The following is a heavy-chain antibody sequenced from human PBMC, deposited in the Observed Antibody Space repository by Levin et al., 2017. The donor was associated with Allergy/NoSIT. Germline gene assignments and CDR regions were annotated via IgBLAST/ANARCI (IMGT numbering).Heavy chain of an antibody. CDR1: GGSFSGYY. CDR3: ARIAVAGPGRLTADY. J-gene: IGHJ4*02. D-gene: IGHD6-19*01. V-gene: IGHV4-34*01. CDR2: INHSGST. Sequence: SQTLSLTCAVYGGSFSGYYWSWIRQPPGKGLEWIGEINHSGSTNYNPSLKSRVTISVDTSKNQFSLKLSSVTAADTAVYYCARIAVAGPGRLTADYWGQGTLVTVSS.